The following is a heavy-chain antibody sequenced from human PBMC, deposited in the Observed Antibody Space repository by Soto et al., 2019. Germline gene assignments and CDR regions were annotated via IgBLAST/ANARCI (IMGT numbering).Heavy chain of an antibody. CDR2: IYYSGST. Sequence: SETLSLTCTVSGGSISSSSYYWGWIRQPPGKGLEWIGSIYYSGSTYYNPSLKSRVTISVDTSKNQFSLKLSSVTAADTAVYYCGVNYYYYGMDVWGQGTTVTVSS. D-gene: IGHD6-13*01. CDR1: GGSISSSSYY. J-gene: IGHJ6*02. V-gene: IGHV4-39*01. CDR3: GVNYYYYGMDV.